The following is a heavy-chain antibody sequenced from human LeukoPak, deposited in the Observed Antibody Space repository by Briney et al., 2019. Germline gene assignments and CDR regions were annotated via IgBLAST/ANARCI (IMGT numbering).Heavy chain of an antibody. D-gene: IGHD3-16*01. CDR3: ARVGDWSNYFGMDA. V-gene: IGHV3-23*01. CDR1: GFTFSGHS. J-gene: IGHJ6*02. Sequence: GGSLRLSCTASGFTFSGHSMTWARQTPGKGLEWVSVIFGNGVKTYYADSLKGRFTISRDNSKSTLYLEMNSLRADDTAVYYCARVGDWSNYFGMDAWDQGTTVSVSS. CDR2: IFGNGVKT.